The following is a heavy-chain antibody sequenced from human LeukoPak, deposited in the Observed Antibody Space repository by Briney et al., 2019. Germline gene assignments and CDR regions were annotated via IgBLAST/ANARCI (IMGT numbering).Heavy chain of an antibody. J-gene: IGHJ4*02. Sequence: HPGGSLRLSCAVSGFTFRDYWMTWVRQAPGKGLERVANMNPDGSENYYVDSVKGRFTISGDNAKNSLFLQMNSLRPEDTAVYYCARAYWSRFDYWGQGTLVTVSS. CDR2: MNPDGSEN. D-gene: IGHD1-1*01. CDR3: ARAYWSRFDY. V-gene: IGHV3-7*01. CDR1: GFTFRDYW.